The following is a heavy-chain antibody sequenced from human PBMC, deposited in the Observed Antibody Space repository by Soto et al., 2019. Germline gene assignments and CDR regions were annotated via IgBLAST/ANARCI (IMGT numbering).Heavy chain of an antibody. Sequence: SETLSLTCAVSGGSISTSNWWSWVRQPPGKGLEWIGEVYRTGSTNYNPSLESRLTISVDKSKNQFSLKLTSVTAADTAVYYCARARAPIAAAAILDCWGQGTLVTVSS. CDR3: ARARAPIAAAAILDC. CDR1: GGSISTSNW. J-gene: IGHJ4*02. CDR2: VYRTGST. V-gene: IGHV4-4*02. D-gene: IGHD6-13*01.